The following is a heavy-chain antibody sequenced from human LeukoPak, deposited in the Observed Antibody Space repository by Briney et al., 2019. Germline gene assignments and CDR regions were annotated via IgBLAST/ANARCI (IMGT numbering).Heavy chain of an antibody. CDR2: IYTSGST. CDR3: ARHNYYYYYYMDV. V-gene: IGHV4-4*09. J-gene: IGHJ6*03. CDR1: GGSISSYY. Sequence: SETLSLTCTVSGGSISSYYWSWIRQPPGKGLEWIGYIYTSGSTNYNPSLKSRVTISVDTSKSQFSLKLSSVTAADTAVYYCARHNYYYYYYMDVWGKGTTVTVSS.